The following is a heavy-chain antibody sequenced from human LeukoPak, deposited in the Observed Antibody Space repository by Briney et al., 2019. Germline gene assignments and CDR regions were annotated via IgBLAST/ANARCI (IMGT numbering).Heavy chain of an antibody. CDR3: ASGGYDWDAYDY. Sequence: ASGKVSCKASGNSYIHWVRQAPGQGPEWMGMINPSGGGTSYAQKFQGRVTMTRDRSTSIVYMELSSLRSEDTAVYFCASGGYDWDAYDYWGQGTPVTVSS. J-gene: IGHJ4*02. D-gene: IGHD5-12*01. V-gene: IGHV1-46*01. CDR2: INPSGGGT. CDR1: GNSY.